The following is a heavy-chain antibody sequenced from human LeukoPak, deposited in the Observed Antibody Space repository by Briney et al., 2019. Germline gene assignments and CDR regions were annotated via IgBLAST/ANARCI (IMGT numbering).Heavy chain of an antibody. J-gene: IGHJ4*02. CDR1: GFTFSSYA. CDR2: ISSDGSNK. D-gene: IGHD6-19*01. CDR3: AKSRLYSSGSADY. V-gene: IGHV3-30*18. Sequence: AGRSLRLSCAASGFTFSSYAMHWVRQAPGKGLEWVAVISSDGSNKYYADSVKGRFTISRDNSKNTLYLQMDSLRAEDTAVYYCAKSRLYSSGSADYWGQGTLVTVSS.